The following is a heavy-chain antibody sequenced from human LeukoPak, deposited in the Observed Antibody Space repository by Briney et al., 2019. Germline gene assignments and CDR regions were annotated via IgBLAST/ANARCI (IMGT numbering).Heavy chain of an antibody. CDR3: ARSDQADDY. CDR2: INPGGSSI. CDR1: GFTFSSYW. J-gene: IGHJ4*02. D-gene: IGHD2-2*01. V-gene: IGHV3-74*01. Sequence: GGSLRLSCAASGFTFSSYWMHWVRQVPGKGLVWVARINPGGSSITYAESVKGRFTISRDNAKNTLYLQMDSLRAEDTGVYYCARSDQADDYWGQGSLLTVS.